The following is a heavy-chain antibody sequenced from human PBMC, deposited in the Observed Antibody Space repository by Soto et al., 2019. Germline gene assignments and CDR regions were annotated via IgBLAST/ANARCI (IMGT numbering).Heavy chain of an antibody. CDR2: IYYSGTT. CDR3: ARTHGYYDILTGYYLSWFDP. D-gene: IGHD3-9*01. Sequence: SETLSLTCTVSGDSITSNSYFWAWIRQPPGKGLDWIGSIYYSGTTYYNPSLKSRVTISVDTSKNQFSLKLSSVTAADTAVYYCARTHGYYDILTGYYLSWFDPWGQGTLVTVS. V-gene: IGHV4-39*07. CDR1: GDSITSNSYF. J-gene: IGHJ5*02.